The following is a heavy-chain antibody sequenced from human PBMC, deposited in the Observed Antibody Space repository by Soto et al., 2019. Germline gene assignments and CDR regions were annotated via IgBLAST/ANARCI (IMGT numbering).Heavy chain of an antibody. CDR2: IYHTGTT. Sequence: QVQLQESGPGLVKPSETLSLTCTVSGGSISTHYWSWIRQPPGKGLEWVGYIYHTGTTNYNPSLKSRVTISLDTSKNQLSLNVKSVTAVDTATYYCAGNDGSSTSWTLFGRDVWGQGTKVTVSS. V-gene: IGHV4-59*11. J-gene: IGHJ6*02. CDR1: GGSISTHY. CDR3: AGNDGSSTSWTLFGRDV. D-gene: IGHD6-13*01.